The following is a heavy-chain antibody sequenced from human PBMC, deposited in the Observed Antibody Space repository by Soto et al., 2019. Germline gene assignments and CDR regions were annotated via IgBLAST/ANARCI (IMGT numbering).Heavy chain of an antibody. J-gene: IGHJ6*02. Sequence: GGSLRLSCAASGFTFSGYAMSWVRQAPGQGLEWVSAISAYGGSTYYADSVKGRLTISRDNSNNMLYLEMISLRAEDTAIYYCAKDNTSGNYYGMDVWGQGTRVTFSS. D-gene: IGHD6-25*01. CDR3: AKDNTSGNYYGMDV. CDR1: GFTFSGYA. V-gene: IGHV3-23*01. CDR2: ISAYGGST.